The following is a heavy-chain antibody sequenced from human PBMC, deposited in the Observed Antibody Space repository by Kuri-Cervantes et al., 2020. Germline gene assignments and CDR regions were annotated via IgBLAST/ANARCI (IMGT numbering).Heavy chain of an antibody. CDR2: TYYSGST. CDR1: GGSVSSGSYY. Sequence: SETLSLTCTVSGGSVSSGSYYWSWIRQPLGKGLEWIGYTYYSGSTNYNPSLKSRVTISVDTSKNQFSLKLSSVTAADTAVYYCARMRRTSLFFGRSIGLKGPASDYWGQGTLVTVSS. V-gene: IGHV4-61*01. CDR3: ARMRRTSLFFGRSIGLKGPASDY. D-gene: IGHD3-3*01. J-gene: IGHJ4*02.